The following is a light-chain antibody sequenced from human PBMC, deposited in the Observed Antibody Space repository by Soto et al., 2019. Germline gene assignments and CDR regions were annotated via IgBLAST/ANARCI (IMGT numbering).Light chain of an antibody. J-gene: IGLJ1*01. V-gene: IGLV2-14*01. CDR1: SSDVGGYNY. CDR2: DVS. CDR3: SSYTSSSSPYV. Sequence: QSALTQPASVSGSPGQSITISCTGTSSDVGGYNYVSWYQQHPGTAPKLMIYDVSNRPSGVSNRFSGSKSGNTASLTISGLQAEDEDDYYCSSYTSSSSPYVFGTGTKLTVL.